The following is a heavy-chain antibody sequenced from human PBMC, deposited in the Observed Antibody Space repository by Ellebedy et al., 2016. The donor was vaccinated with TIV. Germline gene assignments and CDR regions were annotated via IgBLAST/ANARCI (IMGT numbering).Heavy chain of an antibody. D-gene: IGHD3-3*02. CDR1: GGSFSGYY. V-gene: IGHV4-34*01. CDR3: VRHYWGAFYMDV. J-gene: IGHJ6*03. Sequence: SETLSLXCAVYGGSFSGYYWSWIRQPPGKGLEWIGEINHSGSTNYNPSLKSRVTISVNRSENHFSLKMSSVTAADTAVYYCVRHYWGAFYMDVWGKGATVHVSS. CDR2: INHSGST.